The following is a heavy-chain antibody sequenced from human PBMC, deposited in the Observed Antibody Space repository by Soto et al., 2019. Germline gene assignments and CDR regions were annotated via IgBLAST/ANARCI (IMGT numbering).Heavy chain of an antibody. V-gene: IGHV4-39*01. J-gene: IGHJ1*01. D-gene: IGHD1-1*01. CDR1: GDSISSSSYY. CDR2: IFYSGRT. Sequence: QLHLQESGPGLVKPSDTLSLTCTVSGDSISSSSYYWAWIRQPPGKELEWIGSIFYSGRTYYNPSLKSRITISIDTANNQFSLKLSSATAADTALYYCARHRAGTGWGPAYFEEWGQGTLVTLSS. CDR3: ARHRAGTGWGPAYFEE.